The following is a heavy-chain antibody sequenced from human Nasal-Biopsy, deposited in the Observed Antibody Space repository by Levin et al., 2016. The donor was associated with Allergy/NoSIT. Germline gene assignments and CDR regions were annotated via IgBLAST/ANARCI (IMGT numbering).Heavy chain of an antibody. CDR1: GFTFSNYG. CDR3: ATGQQWNLLKIDY. V-gene: IGHV3-33*01. Sequence: GESLKISCAASGFTFSNYGMHWVRQAPGKGLEWVALIWYDGSNEYYAHSVRGRFTISRDNSKNTLDLQMDSLRVEDTAVYYCATGQQWNLLKIDYWGQGTLVTVSS. D-gene: IGHD6-19*01. CDR2: IWYDGSNE. J-gene: IGHJ4*02.